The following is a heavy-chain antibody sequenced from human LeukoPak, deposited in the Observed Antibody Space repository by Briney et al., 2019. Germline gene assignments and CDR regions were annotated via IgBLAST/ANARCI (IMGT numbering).Heavy chain of an antibody. J-gene: IGHJ4*02. CDR1: GFTFSSYA. D-gene: IGHD3-3*01. CDR2: ISGSGGST. Sequence: PGGSLRLSCAASGFTFSSYAMSWVRQAPGKGLEWVSAISGSGGSTYYADSVKGRFTISRDNSRNTLYLQMNSLRAEDTAVYYCAKVNDFWSGYCDYWGQGTLVTVSS. V-gene: IGHV3-23*01. CDR3: AKVNDFWSGYCDY.